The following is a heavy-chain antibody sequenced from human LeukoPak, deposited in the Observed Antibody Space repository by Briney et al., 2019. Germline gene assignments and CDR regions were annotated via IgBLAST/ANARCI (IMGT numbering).Heavy chain of an antibody. CDR1: GGSISSGSYY. CDR2: IYNSGST. Sequence: SQTLSLTCTVSGGSISSGSYYWSWIRQPAGKGLEWIGRIYNSGSTNYNPSLKSRVTISVDTSKNQFSLKLSSVTAADTAVYYCARGSRYGDSLPNYYYYYMDVWGKGTTVTVSS. D-gene: IGHD4-17*01. CDR3: ARGSRYGDSLPNYYYYYMDV. J-gene: IGHJ6*03. V-gene: IGHV4-61*02.